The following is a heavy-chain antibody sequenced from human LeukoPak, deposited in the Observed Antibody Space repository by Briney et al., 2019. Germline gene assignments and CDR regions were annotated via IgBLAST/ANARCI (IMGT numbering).Heavy chain of an antibody. Sequence: ASVKVSCKASGYTFNSFFIHWVRQAPGQGLEWMGWINPNSGGTNYAQKFQGRVTMTGDTSISTAYMELSGLTSDDTAVYYCALDTSAYPGTWGQGALVSVSS. CDR3: ALDTSAYPGT. CDR2: INPNSGGT. J-gene: IGHJ5*02. D-gene: IGHD3-22*01. CDR1: GYTFNSFF. V-gene: IGHV1-2*02.